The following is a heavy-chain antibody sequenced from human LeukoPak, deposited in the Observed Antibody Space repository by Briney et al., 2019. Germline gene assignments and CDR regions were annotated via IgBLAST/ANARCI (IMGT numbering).Heavy chain of an antibody. CDR2: ITSSSTYI. CDR3: ARDKRWYVEYNWFDP. CDR1: GFTFSSYI. V-gene: IGHV3-21*01. D-gene: IGHD4-23*01. J-gene: IGHJ5*02. Sequence: GGSLRLSCAASGFTFSSYIMSWVRQAPGKGLEWVSSITSSSTYIYYADSVKGRFTISRDNAKNSLFLRINSLRAEDTAVYYCARDKRWYVEYNWFDPWGQGTLVTVSS.